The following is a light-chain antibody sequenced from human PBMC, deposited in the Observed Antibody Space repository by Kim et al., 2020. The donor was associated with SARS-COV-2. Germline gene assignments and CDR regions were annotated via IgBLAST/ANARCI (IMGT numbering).Light chain of an antibody. CDR2: GAS. Sequence: EIVLTQSPGTLSLSPGERANLSCRASQSVGSSYFAWYQQKPGQAPRFLISGASIRAAGIPDRFSVSGSGPDVTLTISRLEPEDFAVYYCQLYVSSLWTFGQGTKVDIK. CDR1: QSVGSSY. V-gene: IGKV3-20*01. CDR3: QLYVSSLWT. J-gene: IGKJ1*01.